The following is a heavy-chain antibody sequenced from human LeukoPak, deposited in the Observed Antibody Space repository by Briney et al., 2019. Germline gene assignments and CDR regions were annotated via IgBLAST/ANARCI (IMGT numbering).Heavy chain of an antibody. CDR3: ARRSCSGGNCYSGHSWFDT. V-gene: IGHV4-61*01. CDR1: GGSVRSGSYY. CDR2: IFYSGST. Sequence: PSETLSLTCAVSGGSVRSGSYYWSWIRQPPGKGLEWIGYIFYSGSTNYNPALKSRVTISVDTSKNQFSLKVNSVTAADTAVYYRARRSCSGGNCYSGHSWFDTWGQGTPVTVSS. J-gene: IGHJ5*02. D-gene: IGHD2-15*01.